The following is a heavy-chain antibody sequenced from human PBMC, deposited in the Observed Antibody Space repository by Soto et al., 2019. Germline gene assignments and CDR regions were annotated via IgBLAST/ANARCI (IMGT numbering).Heavy chain of an antibody. CDR3: AREDMGLNDYTDY. V-gene: IGHV4-31*03. Sequence: QVQLQESGPGLVKPSQTLSLTCTVSGGSISSGGYYWSWIRQHPGKGLEWIGYIYYSGSSYYNPSLKSRVTISVDTSKNQFSLKLSSVTAADTAVYYCAREDMGLNDYTDYWGQGTLVTVSS. CDR1: GGSISSGGYY. J-gene: IGHJ4*02. CDR2: IYYSGSS.